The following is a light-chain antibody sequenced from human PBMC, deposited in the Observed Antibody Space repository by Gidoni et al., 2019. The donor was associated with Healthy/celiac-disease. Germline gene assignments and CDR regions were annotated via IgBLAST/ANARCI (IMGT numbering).Light chain of an antibody. J-gene: IGKJ4*01. V-gene: IGKV3-11*01. CDR3: QQRSNWPSLT. CDR1: QSVSSY. CDR2: DAS. Sequence: EIVLTQSPATLSLSPGERATLSCRASQSVSSYLAWYQQKPGQAPRLRIYDASNRATGIPARFSGSGSGTEFTLTISSLEPEDFAVYYCQQRSNWPSLTFGGGTKVEIK.